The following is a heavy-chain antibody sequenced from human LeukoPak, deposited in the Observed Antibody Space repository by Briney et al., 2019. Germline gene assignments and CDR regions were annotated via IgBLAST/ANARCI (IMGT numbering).Heavy chain of an antibody. CDR2: IKKDGSDK. Sequence: PGGSLRLSCAAPGFTFSSYWMTWVRQAPGKGLERVANIKKDGSDKYYVDSVKGRFTVSRDNAKNSLYLQMNSLRAEDTAVYYCAELGITMIGGVWGKGTTVTISS. CDR3: AELGITMIGGV. V-gene: IGHV3-7*01. CDR1: GFTFSSYW. D-gene: IGHD3-10*02. J-gene: IGHJ6*04.